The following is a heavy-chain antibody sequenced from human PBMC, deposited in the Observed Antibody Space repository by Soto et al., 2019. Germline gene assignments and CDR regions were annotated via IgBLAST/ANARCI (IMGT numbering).Heavy chain of an antibody. CDR1: GFSFSDYF. CDR3: ARATDNWNDVDY. V-gene: IGHV1-46*01. J-gene: IGHJ4*02. D-gene: IGHD1-20*01. CDR2: INPSGDSR. Sequence: GASVKVSCKASGFSFSDYFMHWVRQAPGQGLEWMGIINPSGDSRNYAQKFQGRVTITRDTSTSTVYMELSSLRSEDTAVYYCARATDNWNDVDYWGQGTLVTVSS.